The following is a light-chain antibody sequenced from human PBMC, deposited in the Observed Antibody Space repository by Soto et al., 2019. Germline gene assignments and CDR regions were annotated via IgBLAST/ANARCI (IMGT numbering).Light chain of an antibody. CDR3: CSYAGSYTSYV. J-gene: IGLJ1*01. V-gene: IGLV2-11*01. CDR1: SSDVGGYNY. CDR2: DVS. Sequence: QSVLTQPRSVSGSPGQSVTISCTGTSSDVGGYNYVSWYQQHPGKAPKLMIYDVSKRPSGVPDRFSGSKSGNTASLTISGLQAEDEADYYCCSYAGSYTSYVFGTGTNLTVL.